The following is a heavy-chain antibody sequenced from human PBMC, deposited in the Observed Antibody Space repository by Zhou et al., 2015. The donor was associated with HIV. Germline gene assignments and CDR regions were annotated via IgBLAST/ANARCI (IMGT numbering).Heavy chain of an antibody. CDR1: GGTFSSYA. J-gene: IGHJ3*02. Sequence: QVQLVQSGAEVKKPGSSVKVSCKASGGTFSSYAISWVRQAPGQGLEWMGGIIPIFGTANYAQKFQGRVTITADESTSTAYMELSSLRSEDTAVYYCARDLTNSGSPPSPLDAFDIWGQGTMVTVSS. D-gene: IGHD1-26*01. CDR2: IIPIFGTA. V-gene: IGHV1-69*12. CDR3: ARDLTNSGSPPSPLDAFDI.